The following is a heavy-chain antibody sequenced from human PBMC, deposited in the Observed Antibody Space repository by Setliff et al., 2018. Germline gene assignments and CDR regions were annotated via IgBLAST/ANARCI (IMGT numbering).Heavy chain of an antibody. CDR2: IKQDGSTK. Sequence: GGSVRLSGVVSGFSFSRHWMSWVRQAPGKGREWVADIKQDGSTKYYLDSVKGRFTISRDNAKRSLYLQMNGLRADDTGVYYCVRDDADNYDAFDNWGQGTLVTVSS. CDR3: VRDDADNYDAFDN. CDR1: GFSFSRHW. J-gene: IGHJ3*02. D-gene: IGHD3-22*01. V-gene: IGHV3-7*01.